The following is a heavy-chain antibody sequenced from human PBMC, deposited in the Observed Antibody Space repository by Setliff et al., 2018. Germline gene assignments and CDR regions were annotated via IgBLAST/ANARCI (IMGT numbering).Heavy chain of an antibody. CDR1: GYTFTSYD. CDR2: MNPNSGNT. CDR3: ARVLFHCSSTSCYLDAFDI. J-gene: IGHJ3*02. Sequence: ASVKVSCKASGYTFTSYDINWVRQATGQGLEWMGWMNPNSGNTGYAQKLQGRVTMTTDPSTSTAYMELRSLRSDDTAVYYCARVLFHCSSTSCYLDAFDIWGQGTMVTVSS. V-gene: IGHV1-8*02. D-gene: IGHD2-2*01.